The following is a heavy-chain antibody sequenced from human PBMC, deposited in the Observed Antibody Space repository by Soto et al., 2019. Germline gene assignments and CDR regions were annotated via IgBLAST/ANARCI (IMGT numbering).Heavy chain of an antibody. V-gene: IGHV3-74*01. CDR3: ARVSVGAYYFDY. CDR2: INSDGSRT. Sequence: EVQLVESGGGLAQPGGSLRLSCAASGFIFSSYWMHWVRQAPGKGLVWVSRINSDGSRTSYADSVKGRFTISRDNAKNTLNLQMNSLRAEDTAVYYCARVSVGAYYFDYWGQGILLTVSS. J-gene: IGHJ4*02. CDR1: GFIFSSYW. D-gene: IGHD1-26*01.